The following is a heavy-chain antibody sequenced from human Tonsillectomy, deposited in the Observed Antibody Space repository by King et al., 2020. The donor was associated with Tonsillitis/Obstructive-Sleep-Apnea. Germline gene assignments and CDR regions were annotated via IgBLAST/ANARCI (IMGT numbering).Heavy chain of an antibody. CDR2: INPNSGGT. Sequence: QLVQSGAEVKKPGASVKVSCKASGYTFTGYYMHLVRQAPGQGLEWMGWINPNSGGTNYAQKFQGWVTMTSDTSISTAYMELSRLRSDDTAVYYCARVSGSYHGIAFDIWGQGTMVTVSS. V-gene: IGHV1-2*04. CDR1: GYTFTGYY. J-gene: IGHJ3*02. CDR3: ARVSGSYHGIAFDI. D-gene: IGHD1-26*01.